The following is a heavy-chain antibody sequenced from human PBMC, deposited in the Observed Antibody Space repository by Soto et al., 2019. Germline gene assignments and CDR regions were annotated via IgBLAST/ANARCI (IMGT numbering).Heavy chain of an antibody. CDR3: AKREGYGSVDY. CDR1: GFTFTNYA. CDR2: ISGSGGSK. J-gene: IGHJ4*02. D-gene: IGHD1-1*01. V-gene: IGHV3-23*01. Sequence: EVQLLESGGGFVQPGGSLTLSCAASGFTFTNYAMTWVRQAPGKGLEWISLISGSGGSKYYADSVKGRFTISRDNSKNTLHLQMNSQTAEDTVVYYCAKREGYGSVDYWGQGTLVTVSS.